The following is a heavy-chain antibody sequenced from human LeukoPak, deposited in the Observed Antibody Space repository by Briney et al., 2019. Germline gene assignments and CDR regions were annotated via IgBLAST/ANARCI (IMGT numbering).Heavy chain of an antibody. D-gene: IGHD3-22*01. CDR1: GFTFSSYS. J-gene: IGHJ4*02. V-gene: IGHV3-21*01. CDR2: ISSSSSYI. Sequence: KPGGSLRLSCAASGFTFSSYSMNWVRQAPGKGLEWVSSISSSSSYIYYADSVKGRFTISRDNAKNSLYLQMNSLRAEDTVVYYCAREGHYYDSSGYYDWGQGTLVTVSS. CDR3: AREGHYYDSSGYYD.